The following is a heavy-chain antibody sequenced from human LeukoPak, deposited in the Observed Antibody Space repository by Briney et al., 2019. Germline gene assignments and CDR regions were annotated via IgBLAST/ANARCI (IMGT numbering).Heavy chain of an antibody. J-gene: IGHJ4*02. CDR2: ISAYNGNT. Sequence: ASVKVSCKASGYTFTSYGISWVRQAPGQGLEWMGWISAYNGNTNYAQKLQGRVTMTTDTSTSTAYMELRSLRSDDTAVYYCARGPLDYYDRSGYYDFDYWGQGTLVTVSS. CDR3: ARGPLDYYDRSGYYDFDY. V-gene: IGHV1-18*01. D-gene: IGHD3-22*01. CDR1: GYTFTSYG.